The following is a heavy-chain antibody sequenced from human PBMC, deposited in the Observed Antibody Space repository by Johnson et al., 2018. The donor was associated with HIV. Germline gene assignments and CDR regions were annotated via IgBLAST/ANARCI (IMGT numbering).Heavy chain of an antibody. J-gene: IGHJ3*02. CDR3: ATGWGNWNDEGPDAFDI. Sequence: VQLVESGGGVVRPGGSLRLSCAASGFSFDDYGMSWVRQAPGKGLEWVSGINWKGGSKGYADSVKGRFIISRGNAKNSLNLQMNSLRTEDTALYYCATGWGNWNDEGPDAFDIWGQGTMVTVSS. V-gene: IGHV3-20*04. CDR2: INWKGGSK. D-gene: IGHD1-20*01. CDR1: GFSFDDYG.